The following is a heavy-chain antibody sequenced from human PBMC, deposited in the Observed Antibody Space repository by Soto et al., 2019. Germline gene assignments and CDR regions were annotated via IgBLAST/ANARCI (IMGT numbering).Heavy chain of an antibody. V-gene: IGHV3-53*01. J-gene: IGHJ3*01. D-gene: IGHD1-1*01. CDR2: LYDVDGT. CDR1: GLTVSGKKY. Sequence: DVHLVESGGGLIQPGESLRLSCAAFGLTVSGKKYVAWVRQAPGKGLEWVSALYDVDGTYYADSVKGRFTTSRDSSKTTVYLQMNGLRPDDTAVYYCASWHEREHAYDVWGKGTTVAVSS. CDR3: ASWHEREHAYDV.